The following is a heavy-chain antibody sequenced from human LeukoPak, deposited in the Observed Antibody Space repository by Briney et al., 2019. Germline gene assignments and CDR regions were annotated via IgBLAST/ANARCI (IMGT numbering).Heavy chain of an antibody. CDR1: GGSISSYY. D-gene: IGHD4-23*01. V-gene: IGHV4-39*01. CDR3: ARLLDYGGNSVAFDI. Sequence: SETLSLTCTVSGGSISSYYWGWIRQPPGKGLEWIGSIYYSGSTYYNPSLKSRVTISVDTSKNQFSLKLSSVTAADTAVYYCARLLDYGGNSVAFDIWGQGTMVTVSS. CDR2: IYYSGST. J-gene: IGHJ3*02.